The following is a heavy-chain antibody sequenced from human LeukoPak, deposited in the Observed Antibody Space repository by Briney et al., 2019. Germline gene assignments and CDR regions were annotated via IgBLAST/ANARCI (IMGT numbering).Heavy chain of an antibody. CDR1: GGSFSGYY. CDR3: ARGLRDTAMVSFDY. Sequence: TSETLSLTCAVYGGSFSGYYWSWIRQPPGKGLEWIGEINHSGSTNYNPSLKSRVTISVDTSKNQFSLKLSSVTAADTAVYYCARGLRDTAMVSFDYWGQGILVTVSS. CDR2: INHSGST. D-gene: IGHD5-18*01. J-gene: IGHJ4*02. V-gene: IGHV4-34*01.